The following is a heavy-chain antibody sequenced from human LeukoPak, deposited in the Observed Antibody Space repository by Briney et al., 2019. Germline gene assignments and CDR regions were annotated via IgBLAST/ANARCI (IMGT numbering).Heavy chain of an antibody. CDR1: GFTFSSYG. D-gene: IGHD3-22*01. CDR3: AKDRFGYYDSSGYSGFDY. Sequence: GGSLRLSCAASGFTFSSYGMSWVRQAPGKGLEWVSAISGSGGSTYYADSVKGRFTISRDNSKNTLYLQMNSLRAEDTAVYYCAKDRFGYYDSSGYSGFDYWGRGTLVTVSS. J-gene: IGHJ4*02. V-gene: IGHV3-23*01. CDR2: ISGSGGST.